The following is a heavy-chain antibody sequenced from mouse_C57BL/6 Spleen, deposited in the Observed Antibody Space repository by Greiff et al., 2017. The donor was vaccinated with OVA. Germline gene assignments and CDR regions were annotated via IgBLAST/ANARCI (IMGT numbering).Heavy chain of an antibody. V-gene: IGHV1-54*01. CDR3: SREDYGSSFDD. CDR2: INPGSGGT. Sequence: VQLQQSGAELVRPGTSVKVSCKASGYAFTNYLIEWVKQRPGQGLEWIGVINPGSGGTNYNEKVKGKATLTADKSSSTAYMQLSSLTSEDSAVYFCSREDYGSSFDDWGQGTTLTVSS. CDR1: GYAFTNYL. J-gene: IGHJ2*01. D-gene: IGHD1-1*01.